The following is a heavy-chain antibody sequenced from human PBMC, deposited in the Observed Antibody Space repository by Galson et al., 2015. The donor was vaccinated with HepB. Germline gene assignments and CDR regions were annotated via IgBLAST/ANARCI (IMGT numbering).Heavy chain of an antibody. J-gene: IGHJ3*02. CDR3: ARYQGDWGAFDI. CDR2: IWSDGSEE. Sequence: SLRLSCAASRFTFSRYGMHWVRQVPGKGLEWLAIIWSDGSEEYYADSVKGRFTISRDNSGNTLYMQMNSLRVEDTAVYYCARYQGDWGAFDIWGQGTMVTVSS. D-gene: IGHD7-27*01. V-gene: IGHV3-33*01. CDR1: RFTFSRYG.